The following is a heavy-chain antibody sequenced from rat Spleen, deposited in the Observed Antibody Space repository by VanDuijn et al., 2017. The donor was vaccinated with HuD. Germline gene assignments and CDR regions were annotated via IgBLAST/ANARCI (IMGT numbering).Heavy chain of an antibody. J-gene: IGHJ2*01. CDR3: TRRIRGADY. Sequence: EVQLVESGGGLVQPGRSLKLSCAASGFTFTKYGMSWVRQAPKKGLEWVASISYEGSSTYYGDSVKGRFTISRDNAKSTLYLQMNSLRSEDTATYYCTRRIRGADYWGQGVMVTVSS. V-gene: IGHV5-22*01. CDR2: ISYEGSST. D-gene: IGHD4-3*01. CDR1: GFTFTKYG.